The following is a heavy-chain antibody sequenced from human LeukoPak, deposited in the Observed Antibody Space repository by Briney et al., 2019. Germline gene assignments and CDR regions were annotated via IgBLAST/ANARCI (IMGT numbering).Heavy chain of an antibody. CDR3: ARGPSPVAIFGVVITRSGYFQH. J-gene: IGHJ1*01. CDR1: GYTFTSYD. V-gene: IGHV1-8*01. Sequence: ASVKVSCKASGYTFTSYDINWVRQTTGQGLEWMGWMNPNSGNTGYAQKFQGRVTMTRNTSISTAYMELSSLRSEDTAVYYCARGPSPVAIFGVVITRSGYFQHWGQGTLVTVSS. CDR2: MNPNSGNT. D-gene: IGHD3-3*01.